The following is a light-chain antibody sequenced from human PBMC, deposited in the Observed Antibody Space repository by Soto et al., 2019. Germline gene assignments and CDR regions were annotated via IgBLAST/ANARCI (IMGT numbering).Light chain of an antibody. CDR1: SSNIGAGYD. V-gene: IGLV1-40*01. Sequence: QSVLTQPPSVSGAPGQRVTISCTGSSSNIGAGYDVHWYQQLPGTAPKLLIYGNSNRPSGVPDRFSGSKSGTSASLAITGLQAEDEAGYYCQSYYSSLSGYVFGTGTKVTVL. CDR2: GNS. J-gene: IGLJ1*01. CDR3: QSYYSSLSGYV.